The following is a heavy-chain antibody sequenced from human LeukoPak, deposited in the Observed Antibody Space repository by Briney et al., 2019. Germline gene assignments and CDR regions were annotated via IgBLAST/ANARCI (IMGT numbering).Heavy chain of an antibody. Sequence: GGSLRLSCAASGFTFSSYAMSWVRQAPGKGLEWVSAISGSGGNTYYADSVKGRFTISRDNSKNTLYLQMNSLRAEDTAVYYCARASGYCSSTSCSDYYYYGMDVWGQGTTVTVSS. CDR2: ISGSGGNT. V-gene: IGHV3-23*01. D-gene: IGHD2-2*01. CDR3: ARASGYCSSTSCSDYYYYGMDV. CDR1: GFTFSSYA. J-gene: IGHJ6*02.